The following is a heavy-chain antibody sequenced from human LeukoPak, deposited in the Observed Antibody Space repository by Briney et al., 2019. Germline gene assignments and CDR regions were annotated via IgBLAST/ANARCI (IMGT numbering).Heavy chain of an antibody. J-gene: IGHJ6*03. CDR3: ARATKGSHNYYYYMDV. V-gene: IGHV3-13*01. D-gene: IGHD3-10*01. CDR1: GFTFSSYD. CDR2: IGTAGDA. Sequence: GGSLRLSCAASGFTFSSYDMHWVRQATGKGLEWVSAIGTAGDAYYPGSVKGRFTISRENAKNSLYLQMNSLRAGDTAVYYCARATKGSHNYYYYMDVWGKGTTVTISS.